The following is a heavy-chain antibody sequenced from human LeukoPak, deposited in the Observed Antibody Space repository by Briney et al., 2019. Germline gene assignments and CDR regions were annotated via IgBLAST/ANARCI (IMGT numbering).Heavy chain of an antibody. CDR2: IHHSGST. D-gene: IGHD3-16*02. CDR3: ARGNTDYDYVWGSYRLYYFDY. CDR1: GGSISSGDYY. J-gene: IGHJ4*02. V-gene: IGHV4-30-4*01. Sequence: SETLSLTCTVSGGSISSGDYYWRWIRQPPGKGLEWIGYIHHSGSTYDNPSLKSRVTISLDTSKNQFSLKLSSVTAADTAVYYCARGNTDYDYVWGSYRLYYFDYWGQGTLVTVSS.